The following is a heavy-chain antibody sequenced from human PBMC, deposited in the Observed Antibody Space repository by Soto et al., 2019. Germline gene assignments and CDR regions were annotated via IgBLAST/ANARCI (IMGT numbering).Heavy chain of an antibody. J-gene: IGHJ1*01. D-gene: IGHD6-13*01. V-gene: IGHV1-69*02. CDR3: ASIAAAGPAEYFQH. CDR2: IIPSLGIA. CDR1: GGTFSSYT. Sequence: QVQLVQSGAEVKKPGSSVKVSCKASGGTFSSYTISWVRQAPGQGLEWMGRIIPSLGIANYAQKFQGRVTITADKSTSTAYMELSSLRSEDTAAYYCASIAAAGPAEYFQHWGQGTLVTVSS.